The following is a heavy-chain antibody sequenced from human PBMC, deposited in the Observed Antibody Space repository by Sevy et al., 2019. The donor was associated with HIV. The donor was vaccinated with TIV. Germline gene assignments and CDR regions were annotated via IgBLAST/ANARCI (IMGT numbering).Heavy chain of an antibody. CDR1: GFTFSSYG. V-gene: IGHV3-33*01. CDR3: AIGGRIAVSGRVGYLDY. CDR2: IWYDGTNK. D-gene: IGHD6-19*01. Sequence: GGSLRLSCAASGFTFSSYGMHWVRQAPGKGLEWVALIWYDGTNKYYADSVKGRCTISRDNSENTVYLQMNSLRAEDTAVYYCAIGGRIAVSGRVGYLDYWGQGILVTVSS. J-gene: IGHJ4*02.